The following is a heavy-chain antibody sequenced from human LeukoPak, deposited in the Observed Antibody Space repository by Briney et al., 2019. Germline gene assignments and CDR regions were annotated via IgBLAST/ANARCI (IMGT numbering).Heavy chain of an antibody. Sequence: GGSLRLSCAASGFTFSSYSMYWVRQAPGKGLEWVSSISSSSSYIYYADSVKGRFTISRDNAKNSLYLQMNSLRAEDTAVYYCARGIVGATYGYWGQGTLVTVSS. CDR2: ISSSSSYI. CDR3: ARGIVGATYGY. CDR1: GFTFSSYS. V-gene: IGHV3-21*01. D-gene: IGHD1-26*01. J-gene: IGHJ4*02.